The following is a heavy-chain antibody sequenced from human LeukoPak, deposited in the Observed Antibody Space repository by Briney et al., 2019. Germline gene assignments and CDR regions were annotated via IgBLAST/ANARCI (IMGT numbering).Heavy chain of an antibody. CDR2: ISSSGSTI. D-gene: IGHD6-13*01. V-gene: IGHV3-11*01. CDR1: GFTFSDYY. CDR3: ARSVYSSSRVTFDY. Sequence: SGGSLRLSCAASGFTFSDYYMSWIRQAPGKGLEWVSYISSSGSTIYYADSVKGRFTISRDNAKNSLYLQMNSLRAEDTAVYYCARSVYSSSRVTFDYWGQGTLVTVSS. J-gene: IGHJ4*02.